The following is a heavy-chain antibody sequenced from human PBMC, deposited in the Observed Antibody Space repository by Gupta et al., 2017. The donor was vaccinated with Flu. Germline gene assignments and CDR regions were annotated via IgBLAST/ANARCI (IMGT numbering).Heavy chain of an antibody. Sequence: IFGTANYAQKFQGRVTITADKSTSTAYMELSSLRSEDTAVYYCARVPPTYDYVWGSYRFDYWGQGTLVTVSS. D-gene: IGHD3-16*02. V-gene: IGHV1-69*06. CDR2: IFGTA. CDR3: ARVPPTYDYVWGSYRFDY. J-gene: IGHJ4*02.